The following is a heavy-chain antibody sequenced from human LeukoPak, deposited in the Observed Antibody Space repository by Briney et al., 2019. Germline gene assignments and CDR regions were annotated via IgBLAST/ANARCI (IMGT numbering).Heavy chain of an antibody. D-gene: IGHD2-15*01. J-gene: IGHJ6*02. CDR3: ARSCSGGSCYGNYYHGMDV. Sequence: GGSLRLSCTASGFTFSDYYISWIRQAPGKGLEWVSYISPSGTYTNYAGSVKGRFTISRDNAKNSLYLQMNSLRADDTSVHYCARSCSGGSCYGNYYHGMDVWGQGTTVTVSS. CDR2: ISPSGTYT. V-gene: IGHV3-11*06. CDR1: GFTFSDYY.